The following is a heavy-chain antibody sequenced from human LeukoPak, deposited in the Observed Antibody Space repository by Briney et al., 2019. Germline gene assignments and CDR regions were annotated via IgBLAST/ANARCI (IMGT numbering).Heavy chain of an antibody. V-gene: IGHV1-3*01. D-gene: IGHD6-19*01. CDR2: INAGNGDT. CDR3: ARDVMGLATDY. CDR1: GGTFSSYT. Sequence: ASVKVSCKASGGTFSSYTISWVRQAPGQRLEWMGWINAGNGDTKYSQKFQGRVTITRDTSASTAYMELSSLRSEDTAVYYCARDVMGLATDYWGQGTLVTVSS. J-gene: IGHJ4*02.